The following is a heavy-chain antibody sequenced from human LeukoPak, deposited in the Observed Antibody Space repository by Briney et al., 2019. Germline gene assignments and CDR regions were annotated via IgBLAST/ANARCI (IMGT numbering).Heavy chain of an antibody. Sequence: GGSLRLSCAASGFTFSTSAMSCPPHAPGQGLEYVSTVSGGGGTSTYYTDSVAGRFIISRDDPKNTLYLQMSSLRVEDTAVYYCAKGGGLLWLGESPRWFDPWGQGTLVTVSS. J-gene: IGHJ5*02. CDR1: GFTFSTSA. CDR2: VSGGGGTST. CDR3: AKGGGLLWLGESPRWFDP. D-gene: IGHD3-10*01. V-gene: IGHV3-23*01.